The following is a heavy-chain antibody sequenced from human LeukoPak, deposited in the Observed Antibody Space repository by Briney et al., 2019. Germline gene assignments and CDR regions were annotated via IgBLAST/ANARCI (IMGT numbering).Heavy chain of an antibody. J-gene: IGHJ4*02. CDR1: GFTFSSYS. V-gene: IGHV3-21*01. D-gene: IGHD3-22*01. CDR3: ARDDSGYYLRGGNYFDY. CDR2: ISSSSSYI. Sequence: GGSLRLSCAASGFTFSSYSMNWVRQAPGKGLEWVSPISSSSSYIYYADSVKGRFTISRDNAKNSLYLQMNSLRAEDTAVYYCARDDSGYYLRGGNYFDYWGQGTLVTVSS.